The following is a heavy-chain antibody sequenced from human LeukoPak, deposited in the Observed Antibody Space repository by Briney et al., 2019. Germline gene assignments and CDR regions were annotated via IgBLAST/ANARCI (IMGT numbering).Heavy chain of an antibody. CDR1: GFSVSTYG. J-gene: IGHJ4*02. D-gene: IGHD3-16*02. Sequence: GGSLRLSCAASGFSVSTYGMQWVRQAPGEGLEWVTVISLDGINKHYGESVRGRFTISRDNSKNTLYLQMNSLRVDDTGIYYCARDKVGGIASDHWGQGTLVTVSS. V-gene: IGHV3-33*05. CDR3: ARDKVGGIASDH. CDR2: ISLDGINK.